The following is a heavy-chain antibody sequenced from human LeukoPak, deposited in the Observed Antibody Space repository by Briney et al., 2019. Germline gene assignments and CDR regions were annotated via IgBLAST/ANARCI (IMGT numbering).Heavy chain of an antibody. D-gene: IGHD3-10*01. CDR2: ISSSGSTI. J-gene: IGHJ5*02. Sequence: GGSLRLSCAASGFTFSSYEMNWVRQAPGKGLEWVSYISSSGSTIYYADSVKGRFTISRDNAKNSLYLQMNSLRAEDTAVYYCARDSGSGSYPNWFDPWGQGTLVTASS. V-gene: IGHV3-48*03. CDR1: GFTFSSYE. CDR3: ARDSGSGSYPNWFDP.